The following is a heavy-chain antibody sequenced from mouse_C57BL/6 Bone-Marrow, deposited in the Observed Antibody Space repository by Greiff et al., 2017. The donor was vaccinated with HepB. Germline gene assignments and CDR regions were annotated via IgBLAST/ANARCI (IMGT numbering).Heavy chain of an antibody. CDR3: ARSENYGSPFAD. Sequence: QVQLQQSGAELVRPGTSVKLSCKASGYTFTSYWMHWVKQRPGQGLEWIGVIDPSDSYTNYNQKFKGKATLTVDTSSSTAYMQLSSLTSEDSAVYYCARSENYGSPFADWGQGTLVTVSA. J-gene: IGHJ3*01. V-gene: IGHV1-59*01. CDR1: GYTFTSYW. D-gene: IGHD1-1*01. CDR2: IDPSDSYT.